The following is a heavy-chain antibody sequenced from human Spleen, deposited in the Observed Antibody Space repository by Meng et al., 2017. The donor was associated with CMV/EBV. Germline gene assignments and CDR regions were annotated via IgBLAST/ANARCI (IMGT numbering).Heavy chain of an antibody. CDR2: INSDGSST. J-gene: IGHJ5*02. D-gene: IGHD6-19*01. CDR1: GFTFDDYG. CDR3: AREDIAVGATGA. Sequence: GESLKISCTASGFTFDDYGMIWVRQVPGKGLVWVSHINSDGSSTSYADSVKGRFTISRDNAKNTLYLQMHSLGAEDTAVYYCAREDIAVGATGAWGQGALVTVSS. V-gene: IGHV3-74*01.